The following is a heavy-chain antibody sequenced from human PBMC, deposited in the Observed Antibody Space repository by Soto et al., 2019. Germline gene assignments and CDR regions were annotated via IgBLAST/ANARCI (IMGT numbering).Heavy chain of an antibody. CDR3: AKGTGTTIFGY. V-gene: IGHV4-30-4*01. CDR1: GGSISSGDYY. CDR2: IYYSGST. D-gene: IGHD1-7*01. J-gene: IGHJ4*02. Sequence: PSETLSLTCTVSGGSISSGDYYWSWIRQPPGKGLEWIGYIYYSGSTYYNPSLKSRVTISVDTSKNQFSLKLSSVTAADTAVYYCAKGTGTTIFGYWGQGTLVTVSS.